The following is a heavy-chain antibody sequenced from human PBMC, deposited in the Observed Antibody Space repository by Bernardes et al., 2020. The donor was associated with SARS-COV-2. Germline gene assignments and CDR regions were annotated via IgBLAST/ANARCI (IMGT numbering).Heavy chain of an antibody. V-gene: IGHV3-48*01. CDR1: GFTFRTSS. CDR2: ISSSGNTI. Sequence: GGSLRLSCAASGFTFRTSSMNWVRQAPGKGLEWVAYISSSGNTIYYADSVKGRFTISRDNAKDSLSLQMNSLRAEDTAVYYCRGVYYFYGMEVWGPGTTVTVS. J-gene: IGHJ6*02. CDR3: RGVYYFYGMEV.